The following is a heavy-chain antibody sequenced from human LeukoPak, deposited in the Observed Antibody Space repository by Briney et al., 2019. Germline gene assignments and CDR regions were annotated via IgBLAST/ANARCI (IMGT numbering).Heavy chain of an antibody. CDR1: GFTFSSYG. J-gene: IGHJ4*02. V-gene: IGHV3-30*18. CDR3: ANQYCGRTSCYERAYGY. Sequence: PGGSLRLSCAASGFTFSSYGMHWVRHAPGKGLEWVADISYDGSNKYYADSVKGQLTISRNNSRDTLYLQIAGLRAEDTAVYYCANQYCGRTSCYERAYGYWGQGALVTVSS. CDR2: ISYDGSNK. D-gene: IGHD2-2*01.